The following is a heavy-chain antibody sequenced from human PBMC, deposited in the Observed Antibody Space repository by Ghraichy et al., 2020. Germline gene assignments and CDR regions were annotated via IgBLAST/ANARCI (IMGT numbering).Heavy chain of an antibody. V-gene: IGHV3-7*01. Sequence: GGSLRLSCAASGFTFSSYWMSWVRQAPGKGLEWVANIKQDGSEKYYVDSVKGRFTISRDNAKNSLYLQMNSLRAEDTAVYYCASEYCGGDCEDAFDIWGQGTMVTVSS. J-gene: IGHJ3*02. CDR2: IKQDGSEK. CDR1: GFTFSSYW. D-gene: IGHD2-21*02. CDR3: ASEYCGGDCEDAFDI.